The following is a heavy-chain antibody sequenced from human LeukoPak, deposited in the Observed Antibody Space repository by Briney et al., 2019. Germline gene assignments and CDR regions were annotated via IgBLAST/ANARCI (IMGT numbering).Heavy chain of an antibody. V-gene: IGHV4-38-2*02. CDR2: IYRGGST. Sequence: SETLSLTCSVSGYSINSAYYWGWIRQPPGKGLEWIGSIYRGGSTYYNPSLTSRVTISVDTSKNQFSLKMTSVTAADTAVYYCARFQVSGNYFDFWGQGTLVTVSS. D-gene: IGHD6-19*01. CDR3: ARFQVSGNYFDF. J-gene: IGHJ4*02. CDR1: GYSINSAYY.